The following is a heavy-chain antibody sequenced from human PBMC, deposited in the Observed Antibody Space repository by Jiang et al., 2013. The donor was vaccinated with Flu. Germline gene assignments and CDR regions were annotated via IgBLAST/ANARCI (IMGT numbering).Heavy chain of an antibody. J-gene: IGHJ2*01. CDR1: GDNVSSNTAA. D-gene: IGHD1-26*01. CDR3: ARAPLGGWFFDL. Sequence: AVSGDNVSSNTAAWNWIRQSPSRGLEWLGRTYYRSKWSNDYTGSVKSRITINPDTSKNHFSLQLNSVTPEDTAVYYCARAPLGGWFFDLWGRGTLVTVSS. V-gene: IGHV6-1*01. CDR2: TYYRSKWSN.